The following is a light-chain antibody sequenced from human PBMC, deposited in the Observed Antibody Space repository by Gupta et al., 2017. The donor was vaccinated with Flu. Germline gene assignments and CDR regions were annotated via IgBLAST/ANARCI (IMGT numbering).Light chain of an antibody. Sequence: EIVMTQSPDTLSVSPGERATLSCRASQSISSNLAWSQHKPGLAPRLLIFGASTRATGIADRCSGSGSGTECTLTISSLESEDFAVDYCQQYDDGPPITFGRGTRLEMK. CDR1: QSISSN. V-gene: IGKV3-15*01. CDR3: QQYDDGPPIT. CDR2: GAS. J-gene: IGKJ5*01.